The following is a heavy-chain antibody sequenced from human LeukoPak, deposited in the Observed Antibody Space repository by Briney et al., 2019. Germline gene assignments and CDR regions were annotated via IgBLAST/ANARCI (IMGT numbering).Heavy chain of an antibody. V-gene: IGHV3-23*01. CDR2: ISGRGGNT. J-gene: IGHJ3*02. CDR1: GFTFNNYA. D-gene: IGHD6-6*01. CDR3: AKRSSIYGSSFDDAFDI. Sequence: QTGGSLRLSCAASGFTFNNYAMNWVRQAPGKGLEWVSGISGRGGNTYYADSVRGRFTISRDNSKNTLYLRMNSLRAEDTAVYYCAKRSSIYGSSFDDAFDIWGQGTMVTVSS.